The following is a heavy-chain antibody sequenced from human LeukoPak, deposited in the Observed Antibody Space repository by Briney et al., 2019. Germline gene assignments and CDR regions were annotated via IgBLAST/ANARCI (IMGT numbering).Heavy chain of an antibody. J-gene: IGHJ2*01. CDR3: ATRYFDL. Sequence: GGSLRLSCAASVFTFSNYWMNWVRQAPGKGLEWVANVKQDGSEKYYVASVKGRFTISRDNAKNSLYLQMNSLRAEDTAVYYCATRYFDLWGRGTLVTVSS. V-gene: IGHV3-7*01. CDR1: VFTFSNYW. CDR2: VKQDGSEK.